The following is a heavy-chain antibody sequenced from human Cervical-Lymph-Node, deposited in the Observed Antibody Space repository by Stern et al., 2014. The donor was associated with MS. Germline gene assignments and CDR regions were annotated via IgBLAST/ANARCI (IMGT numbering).Heavy chain of an antibody. D-gene: IGHD6-13*01. V-gene: IGHV4-59*01. CDR2: IYYSGST. Sequence: VQLVESGPGLVKPSETLSLTCTVSGGSISSYYWSWIRQPPGKGLEWIGYIYYSGSTNYTPSLKSRVTISVDTSKNQFSLKLSSVTAADTAVYYCAREGQQLVLDYWGQGTLVTVSS. CDR3: AREGQQLVLDY. J-gene: IGHJ4*02. CDR1: GGSISSYY.